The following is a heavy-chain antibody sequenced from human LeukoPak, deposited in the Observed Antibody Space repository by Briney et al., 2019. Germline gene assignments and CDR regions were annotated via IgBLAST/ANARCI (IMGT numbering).Heavy chain of an antibody. D-gene: IGHD2-15*01. CDR2: IIPIFGTA. J-gene: IGHJ3*02. V-gene: IGHV1-69*13. CDR1: GGIFSRYA. Sequence: SVNVSCKASGGIFSRYAISWGRQAPGQGLEWMGGIIPIFGTANYAQKFQGRVTITADESTSTAYMELSSLRSEDTAVYFCARDRVVGLGLDNAFDIWGQGTVVTVSS. CDR3: ARDRVVGLGLDNAFDI.